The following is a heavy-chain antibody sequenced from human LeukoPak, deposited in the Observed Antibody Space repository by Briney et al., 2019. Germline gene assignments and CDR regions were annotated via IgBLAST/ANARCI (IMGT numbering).Heavy chain of an antibody. J-gene: IGHJ4*02. Sequence: PGGSLRLSCAASGFTFSGSAMHWVRQASGKGLERVGRIRSKANSYATAYAASVKGRFTISRDDSKNTAYLQMNSLKTEDTAVYYCTRSGYSYGGGGDYWGQGTLVTVSS. V-gene: IGHV3-73*01. CDR1: GFTFSGSA. CDR2: IRSKANSYAT. CDR3: TRSGYSYGGGGDY. D-gene: IGHD5-18*01.